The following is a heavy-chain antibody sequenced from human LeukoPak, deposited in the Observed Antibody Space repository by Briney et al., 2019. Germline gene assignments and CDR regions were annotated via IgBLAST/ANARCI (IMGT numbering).Heavy chain of an antibody. CDR1: GFTFSNYA. CDR3: AKGITIFGRGYFDY. Sequence: GGSLRLSCVASGFTFSNYAMIWVRQAPGKGPQWVSVISAGGVSLFSGSGSAAYYADSVGGRFTISRDNSKNTLYLQMNSLRADDTAVYYCAKGITIFGRGYFDYWGQGTLVTVSS. D-gene: IGHD3-3*01. V-gene: IGHV3-23*01. CDR2: ISAGGVSLFSGSGSAA. J-gene: IGHJ4*02.